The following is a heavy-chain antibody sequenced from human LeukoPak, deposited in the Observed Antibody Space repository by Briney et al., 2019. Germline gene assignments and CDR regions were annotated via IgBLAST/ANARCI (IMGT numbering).Heavy chain of an antibody. CDR1: GFTFDDYA. Sequence: PGGSLRLSCAASGFTFDDYAMHWVRQAPGKGLEWVSLISWDGGSTYYADSVKGRFTISRDNSKNSLYLQMNSLRAEDTALYYCAKDRNPPEAVAGFLLTFDIWGQGTMVTVSS. J-gene: IGHJ3*02. CDR2: ISWDGGST. V-gene: IGHV3-43D*03. CDR3: AKDRNPPEAVAGFLLTFDI. D-gene: IGHD6-19*01.